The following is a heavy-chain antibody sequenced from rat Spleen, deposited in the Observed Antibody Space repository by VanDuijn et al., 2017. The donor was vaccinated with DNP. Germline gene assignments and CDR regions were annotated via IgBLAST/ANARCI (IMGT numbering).Heavy chain of an antibody. D-gene: IGHD1-7*01. J-gene: IGHJ2*01. CDR3: TTPPYGYGIDY. CDR2: ISYDGGST. CDR1: GFTFSDYY. Sequence: EVQLVESGGGLVQPGRSLKLSCAASGFTFSDYYMAWVRQAPTKGLEWVASISYDGGSTYYRDSVKGRFTISRDNAKSSLYLQMDSLRSEDTATYDCTTPPYGYGIDYWGQGVMVTVSS. V-gene: IGHV5-20*01.